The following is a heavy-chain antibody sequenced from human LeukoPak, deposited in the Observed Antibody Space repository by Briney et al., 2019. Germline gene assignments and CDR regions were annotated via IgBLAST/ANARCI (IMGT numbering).Heavy chain of an antibody. D-gene: IGHD6-6*01. CDR3: ARDRGSSSNY. CDR1: GFTFSNFW. V-gene: IGHV3-7*01. J-gene: IGHJ4*02. CDR2: IKQDGSEK. Sequence: PGGSLRLSCAASGFTFSNFWMSWVRQAPGKGLEWVANIKQDGSEKYYVDSVKGRFTISRDNAKSSLYLQMNSLRAEDTAVYYRARDRGSSSNYWGQGALVTVSS.